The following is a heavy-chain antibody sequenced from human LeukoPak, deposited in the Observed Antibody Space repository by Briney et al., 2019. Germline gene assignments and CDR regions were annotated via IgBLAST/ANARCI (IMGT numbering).Heavy chain of an antibody. CDR3: ARVGAVAGDY. D-gene: IGHD6-19*01. CDR2: ISSSSSYI. Sequence: GGSLRLSCAASGFTLSSYSMNWVRQAPGKGLEWVSSISSSSSYIYYADSVKGRFTISRDNAKNSLYLQMNSLRAEDTAVYYCARVGAVAGDYWGQGTLVTVSS. V-gene: IGHV3-21*01. J-gene: IGHJ4*02. CDR1: GFTLSSYS.